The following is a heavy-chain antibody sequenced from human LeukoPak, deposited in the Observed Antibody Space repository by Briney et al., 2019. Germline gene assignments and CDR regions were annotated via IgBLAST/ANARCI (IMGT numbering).Heavy chain of an antibody. CDR3: ARRRGEGDYYYMDV. Sequence: SETLSLTCAVYGGSFSGYYWSWIRQPPGKGLEWIGEINHSGSTNYNPSLKSRVTISVDTSKNQFSLKLSSVTAADTAVYYCARRRGEGDYYYMDVWGKGTTVTASS. V-gene: IGHV4-34*01. CDR1: GGSFSGYY. J-gene: IGHJ6*03. CDR2: INHSGST. D-gene: IGHD3-10*01.